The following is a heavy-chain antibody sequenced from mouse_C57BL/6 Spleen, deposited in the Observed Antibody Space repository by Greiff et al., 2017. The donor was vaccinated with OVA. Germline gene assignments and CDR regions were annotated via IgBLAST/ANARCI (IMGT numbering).Heavy chain of an antibody. J-gene: IGHJ2*01. CDR3: ARYWFDY. Sequence: VQLQEPGAELVMPGASVKLSCKASGYTFTSYWMHWVKQRPGQGLEWIGEIDPSDSYTNYNQKFKGKSTLTVDKSSSTAYMQLSSLTSEDSAVYYCARYWFDYWGQGTTLTVSS. CDR2: IDPSDSYT. V-gene: IGHV1-69*01. CDR1: GYTFTSYW.